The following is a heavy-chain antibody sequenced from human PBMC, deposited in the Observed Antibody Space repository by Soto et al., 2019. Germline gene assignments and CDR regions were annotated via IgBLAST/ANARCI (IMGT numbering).Heavy chain of an antibody. CDR3: VRASVGATNNWFDP. CDR2: ISSSSSYI. CDR1: GFTFSSYS. V-gene: IGHV3-21*01. J-gene: IGHJ5*02. D-gene: IGHD1-26*01. Sequence: KTGGSLRLSCAASGFTFSSYSMNWVRQAPGKGLEWVSSISSSSSYIYYADSVKGRFTISRDNAKNSLYLQMNSLRAEDTAVYYCVRASVGATNNWFDPWGQGTLVTVSS.